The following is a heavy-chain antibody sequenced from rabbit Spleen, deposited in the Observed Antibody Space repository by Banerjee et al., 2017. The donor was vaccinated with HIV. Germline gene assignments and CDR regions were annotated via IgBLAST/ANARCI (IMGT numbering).Heavy chain of an antibody. CDR1: GLDFSSYYY. CDR3: VNDPDGVRGGGGVL. J-gene: IGHJ6*01. Sequence: QSLEESGGDLVKPGASLTLPCTASGLDFSSYYYMCWVRQAPGKGLEWIGCIYTSSGNTYYASWAKGRFTISKTSSTTVTLQMTSLTAADTATYFSVNDPDGVRGGGGVLWGPGTLVTVS. CDR2: IYTSSGNT. D-gene: IGHD1-1*01. V-gene: IGHV1S40*01.